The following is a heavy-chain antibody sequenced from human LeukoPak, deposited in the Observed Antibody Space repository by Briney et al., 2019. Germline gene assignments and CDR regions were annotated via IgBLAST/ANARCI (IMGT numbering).Heavy chain of an antibody. V-gene: IGHV1-69*04. CDR2: IIPILGIA. J-gene: IGHJ4*02. Sequence: ASVKVSCKASGGTFSSYAISRVRQAPGQGLEWMGRIIPILGIANYAQKFQGRVTITADKSTSTAYMELSSLRSEDTAVYYCARHHIAARPDYFDYWGQGTLVTVSS. CDR3: ARHHIAARPDYFDY. D-gene: IGHD6-6*01. CDR1: GGTFSSYA.